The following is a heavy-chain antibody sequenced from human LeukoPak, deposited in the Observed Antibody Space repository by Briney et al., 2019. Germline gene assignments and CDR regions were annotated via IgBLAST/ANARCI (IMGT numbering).Heavy chain of an antibody. D-gene: IGHD6-13*01. J-gene: IGHJ2*01. CDR3: AGVYSSSWYSNWYFDL. CDR2: ISAYNGNT. Sequence: GASVKVSCKASGYTFTSYGISWVRQAPGQGLEWMGWISAYNGNTNYAQKLQGRVTMTTDTSTSTAYMELRSLRSEDTAVYYCAGVYSSSWYSNWYFDLWGRGTLVTVSS. CDR1: GYTFTSYG. V-gene: IGHV1-18*04.